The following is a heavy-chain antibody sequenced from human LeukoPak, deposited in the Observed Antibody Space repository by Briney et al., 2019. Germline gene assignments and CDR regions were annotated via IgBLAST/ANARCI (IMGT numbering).Heavy chain of an antibody. CDR2: IYSGGST. D-gene: IGHD1-26*01. J-gene: IGHJ3*02. Sequence: GGSLRLSCAASGFTVSSNYMSWVRQAPGKGLEWVSVIYSGGSTYYADSVKGRFTISRDNSKNTLYLQMNSLRAEDTAVYYCAREATNAYSGSYWAFDIWGQGTMATVSS. CDR3: AREATNAYSGSYWAFDI. V-gene: IGHV3-53*01. CDR1: GFTVSSNY.